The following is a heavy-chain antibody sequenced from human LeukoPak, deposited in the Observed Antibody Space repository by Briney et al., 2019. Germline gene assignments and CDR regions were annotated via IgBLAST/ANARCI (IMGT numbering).Heavy chain of an antibody. CDR1: GASLSDYN. J-gene: IGHJ6*02. V-gene: IGHV4-34*01. Sequence: SETLSLTCGVSGASLSDYNWNWIRQSPVKGLEWIGEINDSGNTNYNPSLEGRVTISEDTSKNQFSLKLSSVTAADTAVCYCAKVLGPYYYYGMDVWGQGTTVTVSS. D-gene: IGHD3-16*01. CDR2: INDSGNT. CDR3: AKVLGPYYYYGMDV.